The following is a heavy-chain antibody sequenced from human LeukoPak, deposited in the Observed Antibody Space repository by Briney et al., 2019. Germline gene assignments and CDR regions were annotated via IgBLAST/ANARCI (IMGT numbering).Heavy chain of an antibody. J-gene: IGHJ4*02. Sequence: PGGSVRLSCAASGFNVSSSYMSWVRQAPGEGLEWVSVIYSGGGGGSTYYADSVKGRFTISRDNSKNTLYLQMNSLRAEDTAVYYCATKGDSGWFVDYWGQGILVTVSS. CDR3: ATKGDSGWFVDY. CDR2: IYSGGGGGST. CDR1: GFNVSSSY. V-gene: IGHV3-53*01. D-gene: IGHD6-19*01.